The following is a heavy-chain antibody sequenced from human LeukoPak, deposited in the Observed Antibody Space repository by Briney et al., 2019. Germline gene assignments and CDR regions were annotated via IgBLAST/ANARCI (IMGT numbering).Heavy chain of an antibody. CDR3: AREGRYCVGGRCSYMDV. Sequence: SETLSLTCAVYGGSFSGYYWSWIRQPPGKGLEWIGEINHSGSTNYNPSLKSRVTISVDTSKNQFSLKLSSVTAADTAVYYCAREGRYCVGGRCSYMDVWGKGTTVTVSS. D-gene: IGHD2-15*01. CDR2: INHSGST. V-gene: IGHV4-34*01. CDR1: GGSFSGYY. J-gene: IGHJ6*03.